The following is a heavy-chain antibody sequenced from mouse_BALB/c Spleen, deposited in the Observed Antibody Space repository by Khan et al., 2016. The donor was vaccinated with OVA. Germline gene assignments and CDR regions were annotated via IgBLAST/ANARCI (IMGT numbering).Heavy chain of an antibody. CDR3: ARNSYMYDFTY. CDR1: GFSLTTYG. Sequence: QVQLKQSGPGLLQPSQSLSITCTVSGFSLTTYGVHWVRQSPGKGLEWLGLIWSGGNTDYNAAFISRLSISKDNSKSQVFFTMNSLQPDDTAIYYCARNSYMYDFTYWGQGTLVTVSA. CDR2: IWSGGNT. J-gene: IGHJ3*01. V-gene: IGHV2-4-1*01. D-gene: IGHD2-14*01.